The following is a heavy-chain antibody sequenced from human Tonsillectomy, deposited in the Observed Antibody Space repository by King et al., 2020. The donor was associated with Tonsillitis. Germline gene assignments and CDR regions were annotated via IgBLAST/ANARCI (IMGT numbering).Heavy chain of an antibody. CDR3: ASVGYCSGGKCYTPFRDGFDL. CDR1: RDTFSSYA. J-gene: IGHJ3*01. D-gene: IGHD2-15*01. CDR2: ITPFFGTV. Sequence: QVQLVESGAEVKKPGSSVKVSCKASRDTFSSYAISWVRQAPGQGLEWMGEITPFFGTVEYAQKLQDRVAITMDESTRTAYMELSSLSSEDTAVYYCASVGYCSGGKCYTPFRDGFDLWGQGTMVAVAS. V-gene: IGHV1-69*01.